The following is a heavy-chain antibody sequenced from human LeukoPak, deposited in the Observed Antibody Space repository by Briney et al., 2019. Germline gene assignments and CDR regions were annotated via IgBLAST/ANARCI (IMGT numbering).Heavy chain of an antibody. J-gene: IGHJ3*02. V-gene: IGHV4-39*07. CDR2: IYYSGST. D-gene: IGHD3-22*01. CDR3: ARDLVIVVADAFDI. CDR1: GGSISSSSYY. Sequence: SETLSLTCTVSGGSISSSSYYWGWIRQPPGKGLEWIGSIYYSGSTYYNPSLKRRVTISVDTSKNQFSLKLSSVTAADTAVYYCARDLVIVVADAFDIWGQGTMVTVSS.